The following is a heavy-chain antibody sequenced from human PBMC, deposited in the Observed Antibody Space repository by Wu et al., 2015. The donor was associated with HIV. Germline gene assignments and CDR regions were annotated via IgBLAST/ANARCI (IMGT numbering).Heavy chain of an antibody. Sequence: QVHLVQSGAEVKKSGSSVKVSCKASGYTFTSYDINWVRQATGQGLEWMGWMNPDRGNTGYAQKFQGRVTMTRNTSIRTAYMELSSLRSEDTAVYYCARGLHGDYRVDIWGQGTMVTVSS. V-gene: IGHV1-8*01. J-gene: IGHJ3*02. CDR2: MNPDRGNT. D-gene: IGHD4-17*01. CDR1: GYTFTSYD. CDR3: ARGLHGDYRVDI.